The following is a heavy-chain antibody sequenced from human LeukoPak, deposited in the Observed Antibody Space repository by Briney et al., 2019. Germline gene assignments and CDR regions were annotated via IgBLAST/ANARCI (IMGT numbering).Heavy chain of an antibody. CDR1: GFTFSTYG. J-gene: IGHJ5*02. Sequence: GGSLRLSCAASGFTFSTYGMNWVRQAPGKGLEWVSSINYDSSDIYYADSLKGRFTISRDNAKNSLFLQMNSLRAEDTAVYYCARDHRSMVRGVTIFDPWGQGTLVTVSS. CDR2: INYDSSDI. V-gene: IGHV3-21*01. D-gene: IGHD3-10*01. CDR3: ARDHRSMVRGVTIFDP.